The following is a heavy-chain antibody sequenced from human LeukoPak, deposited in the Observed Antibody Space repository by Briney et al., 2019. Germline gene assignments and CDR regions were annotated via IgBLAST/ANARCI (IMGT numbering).Heavy chain of an antibody. CDR2: IYYSGST. Sequence: PSETLSLTCTVSGGSISSSSYYWGWLRQPPGKGLEWIGSIYYSGSTYYNTSLKSRVTISVDTAKKQFSLKLSSVTAADTAVYYCARSDDYMDVWGKGTTVTVSS. CDR1: GGSISSSSYY. J-gene: IGHJ6*03. V-gene: IGHV4-39*01. CDR3: ARSDDYMDV.